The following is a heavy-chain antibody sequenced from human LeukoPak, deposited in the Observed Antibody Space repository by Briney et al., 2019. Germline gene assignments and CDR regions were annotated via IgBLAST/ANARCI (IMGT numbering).Heavy chain of an antibody. V-gene: IGHV1-46*01. D-gene: IGHD6-19*01. CDR3: ARVHRLDSSGWH. J-gene: IGHJ4*02. CDR1: GYTFTSYY. Sequence: GASVKVSCKASGYTFTSYYMHWVRQAPGQGLEWMGIINPSGGSTNYAQTFQGRFTMTRDTSTSTVYMELSSLRSEDTAVYYCARVHRLDSSGWHWGQGTLVTVSS. CDR2: INPSGGST.